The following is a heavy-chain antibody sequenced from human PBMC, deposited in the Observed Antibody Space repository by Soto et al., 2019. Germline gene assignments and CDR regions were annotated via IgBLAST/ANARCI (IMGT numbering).Heavy chain of an antibody. CDR3: AREDDKMSTIEY. D-gene: IGHD1-1*01. J-gene: IGHJ4*02. CDR1: GGSISSYY. V-gene: IGHV4-59*01. CDR2: LSYSGST. Sequence: SETLSLTCNVSGGSISSYYWNWIRQSPGKGLEWIGYLSYSGSTNYNPSLKSRVAILGDASKNQFSLKLNSVTAADTAVYYCAREDDKMSTIEYWGQGALVTVSS.